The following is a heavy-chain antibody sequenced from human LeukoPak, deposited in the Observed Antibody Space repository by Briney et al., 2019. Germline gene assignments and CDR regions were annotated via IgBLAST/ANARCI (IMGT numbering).Heavy chain of an antibody. CDR3: AKVYYGSGSYSHLDY. CDR2: ISGSGGST. V-gene: IGHV3-23*01. J-gene: IGHJ4*02. Sequence: PGGSLRLSCAASGFTFSSYAMSWVRQAPGKGLDWVSTISGSGGSTYNADSVKGRFTISRDNSKNTLYLQMNSLRAEDTAVYYCAKVYYGSGSYSHLDYWGQGTLVAVSS. D-gene: IGHD3-10*01. CDR1: GFTFSSYA.